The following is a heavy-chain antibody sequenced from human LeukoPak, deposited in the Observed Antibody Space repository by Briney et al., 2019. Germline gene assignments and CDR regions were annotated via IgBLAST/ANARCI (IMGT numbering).Heavy chain of an antibody. J-gene: IGHJ6*03. CDR2: IYHSGST. CDR3: ARDLYEYYYYYMDV. V-gene: IGHV4-38-2*02. D-gene: IGHD3-3*01. Sequence: KASETLSLTCTVSGYSISSGYYWGWIRQPPGKGLEWIGSIYHSGSTYYNPSLKSRVTISVDTSKNQFSLKLSSVTAADTAVYYCARDLYEYYYYYMDVWGKGTTVTISS. CDR1: GYSISSGYY.